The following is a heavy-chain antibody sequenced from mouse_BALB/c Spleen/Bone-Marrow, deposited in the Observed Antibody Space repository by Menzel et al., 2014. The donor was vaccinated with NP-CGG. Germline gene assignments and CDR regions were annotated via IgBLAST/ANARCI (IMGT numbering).Heavy chain of an antibody. CDR1: GFTFXSYV. V-gene: IGHV5-9-3*01. J-gene: IGHJ3*01. CDR3: ARYYDGYQFVY. Sequence: LQESGGGLVKPGGSLKLSCAASGFTFXSYVMSWVRQTPEKRLEWVATISSGGSYTYYPDSVKGRFSISRDNAKNXLYLQMSSLRSEDTAMYYCARYYDGYQFVYWGQGTLVTVSA. CDR2: ISSGGSYT. D-gene: IGHD2-3*01.